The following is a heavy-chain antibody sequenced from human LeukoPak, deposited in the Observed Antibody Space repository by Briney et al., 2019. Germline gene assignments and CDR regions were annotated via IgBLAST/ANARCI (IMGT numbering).Heavy chain of an antibody. CDR2: IFPLDADT. V-gene: IGHV5-51*01. CDR1: TDTFSTSW. D-gene: IGHD3-10*01. CDR3: ARQKGSGSEMD. Sequence: GESLKISCQGSTDTFSTSWSGWVRQMSGRGLEWMGIIFPLDADTRYSPSFQGHVTISVDKSINTAYLQWSSLKASDSAVYYCARQKGSGSEMDWGQGTLVTVSS. J-gene: IGHJ4*02.